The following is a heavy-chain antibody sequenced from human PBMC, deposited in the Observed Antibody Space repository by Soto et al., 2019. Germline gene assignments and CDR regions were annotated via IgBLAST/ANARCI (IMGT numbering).Heavy chain of an antibody. CDR3: AKASSLRSLNYFDP. CDR2: INGSGISI. J-gene: IGHJ5*02. CDR1: GFTFSDYH. D-gene: IGHD3-3*01. V-gene: IGHV3-11*01. Sequence: QVQVVESGGGLVKPGGSLRLSCAASGFTFSDYHMSWLRQAPGKGPEWVSCINGSGISIYYTDSVKGRFTISRDNAKNSLYLQMNSLRAEDTAVYYCAKASSLRSLNYFDPWGQGTLVTVSS.